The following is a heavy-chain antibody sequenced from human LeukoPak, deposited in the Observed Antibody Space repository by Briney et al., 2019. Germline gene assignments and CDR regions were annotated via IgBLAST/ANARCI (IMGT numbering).Heavy chain of an antibody. CDR1: GFTFDDYA. D-gene: IGHD5-18*01. CDR2: ISWNSGSI. CDR3: AKDMRELWLPYGMDV. V-gene: IGHV3-9*01. Sequence: GGSLRLSCAASGFTFDDYAMHWVRQAPGKGLEWVSGISWNSGSIGYADSVKGRFTISRDNAKNSLYLQMNSLRAEDTALYYCAKDMRELWLPYGMDVWGQGTTVTVSS. J-gene: IGHJ6*02.